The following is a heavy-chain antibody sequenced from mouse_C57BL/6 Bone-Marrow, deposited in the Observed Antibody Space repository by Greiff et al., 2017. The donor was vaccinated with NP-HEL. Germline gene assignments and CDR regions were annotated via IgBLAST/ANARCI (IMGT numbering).Heavy chain of an antibody. V-gene: IGHV14-1*02. CDR3: ARSGYSAWFAY. D-gene: IGHD2-14*01. CDR1: GFNIKDYY. J-gene: IGHJ3*01. CDR2: IDPENDNS. Sequence: VQLQQSGAEFVRPGAFVKLSCKASGFNIKDYYIHWVNQRPEQGLEWIGWIDPENDNSIYDPKFQGKASMTADTSSTTAYLQRSSLTSEDTAVYYCARSGYSAWFAYWGQGTLVTVSA.